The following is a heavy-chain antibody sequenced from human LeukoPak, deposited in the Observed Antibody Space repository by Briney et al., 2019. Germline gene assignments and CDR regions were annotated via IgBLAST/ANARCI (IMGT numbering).Heavy chain of an antibody. V-gene: IGHV1-2*02. CDR1: GYTFTGYY. Sequence: ASVKVSCKASGYTFTGYYMHWVRQAPGQGLEWMGWINPNSGGTNYAQKFQGRVTMTRDTSISTAYMELSRLRSDDTAVYYCARGGYYYDSSGYSAPFDYWGQGTLVTVSS. J-gene: IGHJ4*02. CDR2: INPNSGGT. D-gene: IGHD3-22*01. CDR3: ARGGYYYDSSGYSAPFDY.